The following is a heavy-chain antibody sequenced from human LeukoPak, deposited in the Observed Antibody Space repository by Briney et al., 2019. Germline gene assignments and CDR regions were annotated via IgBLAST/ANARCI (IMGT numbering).Heavy chain of an antibody. D-gene: IGHD4-17*01. Sequence: GGSLRLSCAASGFTFSSYDMTWVRQAPGKGLEWVSAISDSGDSTYYADSVKGRFTISRDNSKNTLYLQMNSLRAEDTALYYCAKAAYGDYVNWFDPWGQGTLVTVSS. CDR2: ISDSGDST. J-gene: IGHJ5*02. CDR3: AKAAYGDYVNWFDP. CDR1: GFTFSSYD. V-gene: IGHV3-23*01.